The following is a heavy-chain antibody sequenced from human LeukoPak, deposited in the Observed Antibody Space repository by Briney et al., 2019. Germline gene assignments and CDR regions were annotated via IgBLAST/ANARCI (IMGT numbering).Heavy chain of an antibody. CDR2: INHSGST. Sequence: SETLSLTCAVYGGSFSDYYWSWIRQPPGKGLEWIGEINHSGSTNYNPSLKSRVTISVDTSKNQFSLKLSSVTAADTAVYYCARAVGNNDFWSGYYVNYCGMDVWGQGTTVTVSS. CDR3: ARAVGNNDFWSGYYVNYCGMDV. J-gene: IGHJ6*02. D-gene: IGHD3-3*01. CDR1: GGSFSDYY. V-gene: IGHV4-34*01.